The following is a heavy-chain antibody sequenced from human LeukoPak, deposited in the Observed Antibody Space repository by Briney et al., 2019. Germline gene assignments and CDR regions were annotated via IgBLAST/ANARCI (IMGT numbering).Heavy chain of an antibody. CDR1: GGSISSYY. V-gene: IGHV4-59*01. J-gene: IGHJ4*02. CDR3: ASGPLVAAAAT. Sequence: SETLSLTCTVPGGSISSYYWSWIRQPPGKGLEWIGYIYYSGSTNYNPSLKSRVTISVDTSKNQFSLKLSSVTAADTAVYYCASGPLVAAAATWGQGTLVTVSS. CDR2: IYYSGST. D-gene: IGHD6-13*01.